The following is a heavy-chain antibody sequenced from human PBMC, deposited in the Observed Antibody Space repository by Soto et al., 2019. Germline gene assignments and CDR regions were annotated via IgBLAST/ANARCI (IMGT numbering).Heavy chain of an antibody. CDR2: IYSGGTT. V-gene: IGHV3-53*01. D-gene: IGHD6-13*01. Sequence: EVQLVESGGGLIQPGGSLRLSCAASGFTVSNNYMRWVRQAPGKGLEWVSLIYSGGTTHYADSVKDRFTTSRDNSKNTLYLQMNSLRVEDTAVYYCARDPPGIVASGAGGWGQGTLVTVSS. J-gene: IGHJ4*02. CDR3: ARDPPGIVASGAGG. CDR1: GFTVSNNY.